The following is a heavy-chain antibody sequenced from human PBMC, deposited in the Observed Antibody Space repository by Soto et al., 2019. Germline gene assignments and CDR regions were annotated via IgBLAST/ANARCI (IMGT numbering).Heavy chain of an antibody. Sequence: EVQLVESGGGLVKPGGSLRLSCAASGFTFSTYSMNWVRQAPGKGLKWVSSISSSSSYIYYADSVKGRFTISRDNAKNSLYLQMNSRRAEDTAVYYCATSVGGRYRLSPDYWGQGPLVTVSS. V-gene: IGHV3-21*01. CDR1: GFTFSTYS. CDR3: ATSVGGRYRLSPDY. J-gene: IGHJ4*02. CDR2: ISSSSSYI. D-gene: IGHD3-16*02.